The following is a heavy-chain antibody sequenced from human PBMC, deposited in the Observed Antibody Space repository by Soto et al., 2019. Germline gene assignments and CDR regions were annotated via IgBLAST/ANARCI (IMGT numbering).Heavy chain of an antibody. V-gene: IGHV3-23*01. CDR3: AKDYSTVTTDPLSVVLFDY. J-gene: IGHJ4*02. CDR2: VSGAGFSA. CDR1: GFSFSNYA. Sequence: GGSLRLSCASSGFSFSNYAMSWVRRAPGRGLEWVSVVSGAGFSAYYADSVKGRFTISRDNSKKMVYLQMNSLRAEDTAVYYCAKDYSTVTTDPLSVVLFDYWGQGALVTVSS. D-gene: IGHD4-17*01.